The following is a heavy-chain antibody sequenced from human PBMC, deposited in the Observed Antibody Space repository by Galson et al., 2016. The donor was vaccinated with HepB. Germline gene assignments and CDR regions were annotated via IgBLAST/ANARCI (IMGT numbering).Heavy chain of an antibody. V-gene: IGHV1-8*01. J-gene: IGHJ4*02. Sequence: SVKVSCKASGYTFTSYDFNWVRQATGQGLEWMGWLNPNSGNTGIIQKFQGRLTMTRDTSISTAYMELSSLTSEGTAIYFCARTPRGVPSTDYWGQGTLVTVSS. CDR3: ARTPRGVPSTDY. D-gene: IGHD1-26*01. CDR2: LNPNSGNT. CDR1: GYTFTSYD.